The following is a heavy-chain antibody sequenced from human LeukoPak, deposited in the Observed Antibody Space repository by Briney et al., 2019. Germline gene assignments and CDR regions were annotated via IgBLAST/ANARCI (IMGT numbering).Heavy chain of an antibody. CDR3: ARDRVATIPENYYYYYMDV. CDR1: GGSISSGSYY. Sequence: SETLSLTCTVSGGSISSGSYYWSWIRQPAGKGLEWIGRIYTSGSTNYNPSLKSRVTMSVDTSKNQFSLKLSSVTAADTAVYYCARDRVATIPENYYYYYMDVWGKGTTVTISS. D-gene: IGHD5-12*01. J-gene: IGHJ6*03. CDR2: IYTSGST. V-gene: IGHV4-61*02.